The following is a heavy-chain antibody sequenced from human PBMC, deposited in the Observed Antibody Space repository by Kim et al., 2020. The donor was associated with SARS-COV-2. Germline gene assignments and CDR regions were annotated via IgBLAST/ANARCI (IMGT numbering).Heavy chain of an antibody. CDR3: AKAYDILTGSSYWYFDL. V-gene: IGHV3-9*01. J-gene: IGHJ2*01. Sequence: VKGRFTISRDNAKNSLYLQMNSLRAEDTALYYCAKAYDILTGSSYWYFDLWGRGTLVTVSS. D-gene: IGHD3-9*01.